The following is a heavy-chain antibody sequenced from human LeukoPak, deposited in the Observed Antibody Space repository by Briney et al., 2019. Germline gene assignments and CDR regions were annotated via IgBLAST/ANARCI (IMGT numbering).Heavy chain of an antibody. CDR1: GGTFSSYA. CDR3: ARDVRYYYGSGSPPHFGY. V-gene: IGHV1-69*13. J-gene: IGHJ4*02. Sequence: ASVKVSCKASGGTFSSYAISWVRQAPGQGLEWMGGIIPIFGTANYARKFQGRVTITADESTSTAYMELSSLRSDDTAVYYCARDVRYYYGSGSPPHFGYWGQGTLVTVSS. D-gene: IGHD3-10*01. CDR2: IIPIFGTA.